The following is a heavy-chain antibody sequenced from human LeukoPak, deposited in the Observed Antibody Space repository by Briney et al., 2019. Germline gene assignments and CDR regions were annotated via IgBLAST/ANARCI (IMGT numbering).Heavy chain of an antibody. V-gene: IGHV4-34*01. CDR2: INDRGST. D-gene: IGHD4-23*01. Sequence: PSETLSLTCAVYGGAFSGYHWNWIRQAPGKGLEWIGEINDRGSTNYNPSLKSRVTISVDPSKKQFSLQLRSVTAADTAVYYCARDPTTVVTVPYYFDDWGQGTLVTVSS. CDR3: ARDPTTVVTVPYYFDD. J-gene: IGHJ4*02. CDR1: GGAFSGYH.